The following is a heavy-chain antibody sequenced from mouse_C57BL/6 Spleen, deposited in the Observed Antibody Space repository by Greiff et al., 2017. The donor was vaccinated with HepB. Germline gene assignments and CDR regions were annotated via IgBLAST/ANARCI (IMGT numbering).Heavy chain of an antibody. CDR1: GYTFTSYW. J-gene: IGHJ2*01. V-gene: IGHV1-69*01. Sequence: QVQLQQPGAELVMPGASVKLSCKASGYTFTSYWMHWVKQRPGQGLEWIGEIDPSDSYTNYNQKFKGKSTLTVDKSSSTAYMQLSSLTSEDPAVYYCARGLRREYYFDYWGQGTTLTVSS. CDR3: ARGLRREYYFDY. CDR2: IDPSDSYT. D-gene: IGHD2-4*01.